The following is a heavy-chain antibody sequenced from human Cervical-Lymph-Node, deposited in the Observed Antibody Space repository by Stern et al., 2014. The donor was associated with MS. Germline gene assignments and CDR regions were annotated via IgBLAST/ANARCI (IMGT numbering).Heavy chain of an antibody. CDR2: IDWDDDK. J-gene: IGHJ4*02. D-gene: IGHD3-3*01. CDR3: ARSPPYYEFWNDYYYFDY. V-gene: IGHV2-70*04. CDR1: GFSLSTSGMR. Sequence: ESGPALVKPTQTLTLTCTFSGFSLSTSGMRVSWIRQPPGKALEWLARIDWDDDKFYSTSLKTRLTIYKDTAKNQVVLTMTNMDPVDTATYYCARSPPYYEFWNDYYYFDYWGQGTLVAVSS.